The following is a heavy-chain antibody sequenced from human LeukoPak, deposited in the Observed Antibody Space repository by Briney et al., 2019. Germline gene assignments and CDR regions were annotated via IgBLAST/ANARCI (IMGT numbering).Heavy chain of an antibody. D-gene: IGHD3-10*01. CDR2: IIPIFDTP. CDR1: GGTFSSYA. V-gene: IGHV1-69*01. J-gene: IGHJ4*02. Sequence: SVKVSCKASGGTFSSYAISWVRQAPGHGLEWMGGIIPIFDTPNYAQKFQGRVIITADESTATAYMELSSLRSEDTAVYFCATRMPGSQSDNWGQGTLVTVSS. CDR3: ATRMPGSQSDN.